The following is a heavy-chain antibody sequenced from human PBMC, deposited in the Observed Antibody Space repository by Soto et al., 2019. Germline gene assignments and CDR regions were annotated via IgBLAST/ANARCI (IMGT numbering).Heavy chain of an antibody. V-gene: IGHV1-18*01. J-gene: IGHJ3*02. CDR2: ITPYNGDT. CDR3: ARDIDSPYYYDDVKCELAVHX. D-gene: IGHD3-22*01. Sequence: ASVKVSCKASGYSFTNYGIAWVRQAPGQGLQWMGWITPYNGDTNYATNLQGRATMTTDTSTTTAYMDLRSLGSDDTATYYCARDIDSPYYYDDVKCELAVHXWGQGTLVTIS. CDR1: GYSFTNYG.